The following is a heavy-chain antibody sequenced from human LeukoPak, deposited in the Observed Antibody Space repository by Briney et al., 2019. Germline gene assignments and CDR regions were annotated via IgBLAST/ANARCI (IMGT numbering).Heavy chain of an antibody. CDR1: GGSFSGYY. CDR2: INHSGST. CDR3: VTYYFDSSGPKKNY. Sequence: SETLSLTCAVYGGSFSGYYWSWIRQPPGKGLEWLGEINHSGSTNYNPSLKSRVTISVDTSKKQFSLKLSSVTAADTAVYYCVTYYFDSSGPKKNYWGQGTLVTVSS. V-gene: IGHV4-34*01. D-gene: IGHD3-22*01. J-gene: IGHJ4*02.